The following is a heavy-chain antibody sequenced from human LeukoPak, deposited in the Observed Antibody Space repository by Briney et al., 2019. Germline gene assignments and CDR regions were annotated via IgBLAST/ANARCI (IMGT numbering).Heavy chain of an antibody. D-gene: IGHD1-26*01. Sequence: SGRSLRLSCAASGFTFSSYGMHWVRQAPGKGLEWVAVIWYDGSNKYYADSVKGRFTISRDNSKNTLYLQMNSLRAEDTAVYYCAREVGEWELLSDYWGQGTLVTVSS. V-gene: IGHV3-33*01. CDR2: IWYDGSNK. CDR3: AREVGEWELLSDY. J-gene: IGHJ4*02. CDR1: GFTFSSYG.